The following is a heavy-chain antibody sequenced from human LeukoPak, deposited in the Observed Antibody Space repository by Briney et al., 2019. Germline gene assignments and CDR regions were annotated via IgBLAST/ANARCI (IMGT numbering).Heavy chain of an antibody. V-gene: IGHV5-51*01. Sequence: GESLKISCKGSGYIFGSYWIGWVRQVPGKGLEWMGTIYPGDSDIKYSPPFQGQVIISADKSISTAYLQWSSLRASDTAMYYCARGECSSKSCYLIDYWGQGTLVIVPS. CDR1: GYIFGSYW. CDR3: ARGECSSKSCYLIDY. J-gene: IGHJ4*02. CDR2: IYPGDSDI. D-gene: IGHD2-2*01.